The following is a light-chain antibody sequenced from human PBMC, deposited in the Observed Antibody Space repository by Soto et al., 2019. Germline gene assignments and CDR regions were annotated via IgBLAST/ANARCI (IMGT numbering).Light chain of an antibody. V-gene: IGLV2-8*01. CDR3: SSFAASNEVV. J-gene: IGLJ3*02. CDR1: SSDVGAYNY. Sequence: QSVLTQPPSASGSPGQSVTISCTGTSSDVGAYNYVSWYQQHPGKAPKVMIFEVSKRPSGVPDRFSGSKSGNTASLTVSGLQAEDEADYYCSSFAASNEVVFGGGTKLTVL. CDR2: EVS.